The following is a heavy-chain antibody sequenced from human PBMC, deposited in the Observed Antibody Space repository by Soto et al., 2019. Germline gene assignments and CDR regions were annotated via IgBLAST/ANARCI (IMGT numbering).Heavy chain of an antibody. Sequence: SETLSLTCTVSDGSISSSSYHWGWIRQPPGKGLEWIGSIHYSGSIYHNPSLQSRVTISVDTSKNQFSLKLSSVTTADTAAYYCARLAKGQSTYGYVDYWGRGTLVTVSS. J-gene: IGHJ4*02. CDR3: ARLAKGQSTYGYVDY. CDR1: DGSISSSSYH. D-gene: IGHD5-12*01. V-gene: IGHV4-39*01. CDR2: IHYSGSI.